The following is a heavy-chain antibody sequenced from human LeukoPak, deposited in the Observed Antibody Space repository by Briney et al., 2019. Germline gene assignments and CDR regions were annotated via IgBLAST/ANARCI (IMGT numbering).Heavy chain of an antibody. CDR2: ISAYNGNT. J-gene: IGHJ4*02. CDR3: AREDYYDSGSSDY. Sequence: GASVKVSCKASGYTFTSYGISWVRQAPGQGLEWMGWISAYNGNTNYAQKLQGRVTMTTDTSTSTAHMELRSLRSDDTAVYYCAREDYYDSGSSDYWGQGTLVTVSS. D-gene: IGHD3-22*01. CDR1: GYTFTSYG. V-gene: IGHV1-18*01.